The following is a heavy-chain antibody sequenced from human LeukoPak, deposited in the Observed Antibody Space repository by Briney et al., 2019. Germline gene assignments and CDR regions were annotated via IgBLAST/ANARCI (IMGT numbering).Heavy chain of an antibody. V-gene: IGHV3-53*01. CDR2: IYSGGST. Sequence: GGSLRLSCAASGFTVSSNYMSWVRRAPGKGLEWVSVIYSGGSTYYADSVKGRFTISRDNSKNTLYLQMNSLRAEDTAVYYCASNSVAGPDYYYYYGMDVWGQGTTVTVSS. J-gene: IGHJ6*02. D-gene: IGHD6-19*01. CDR1: GFTVSSNY. CDR3: ASNSVAGPDYYYYYGMDV.